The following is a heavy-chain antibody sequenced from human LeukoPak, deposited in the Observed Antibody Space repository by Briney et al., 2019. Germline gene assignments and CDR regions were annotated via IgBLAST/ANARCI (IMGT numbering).Heavy chain of an antibody. CDR1: GFTFSTYV. V-gene: IGHV3-23*01. D-gene: IGHD3-9*01. J-gene: IGHJ5*02. Sequence: GGSLRLSCAASGFTFSTYVMTWVRQAPGKGLEWVSSISGSTINTYYADSVKGRFTISRDNSKNTLYLQMNSLRAEDTAVYYCAKNPTGYPNWFDLWGQGTPVTVSS. CDR3: AKNPTGYPNWFDL. CDR2: ISGSTINT.